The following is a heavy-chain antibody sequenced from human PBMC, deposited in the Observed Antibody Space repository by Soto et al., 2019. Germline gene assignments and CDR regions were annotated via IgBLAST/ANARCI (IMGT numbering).Heavy chain of an antibody. D-gene: IGHD1-20*01. J-gene: IGHJ5*02. CDR3: ARGGIGWFDP. Sequence: EVQVLESGGGLVQPGGSLRLSCAASGFTVNDYAVSWVRQAPGKGLEWVSALSNTDYTYYADSVKGRFTISRDNSRNPLDLQMNSLRAEDTAIYFCARGGIGWFDPWGQETLVTVSS. CDR1: GFTVNDYA. CDR2: LSNTDYT. V-gene: IGHV3-23*01.